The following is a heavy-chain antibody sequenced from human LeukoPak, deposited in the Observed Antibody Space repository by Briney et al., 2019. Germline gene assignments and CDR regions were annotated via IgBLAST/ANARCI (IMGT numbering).Heavy chain of an antibody. CDR1: GFTFSSYS. V-gene: IGHV3-21*01. CDR3: ARVNYDISGYYLNYFNY. J-gene: IGHJ4*02. CDR2: ISSSSSYI. D-gene: IGHD3-22*01. Sequence: GGSLRLSCAASGFTFSSYSMNWVRQAPGKGLEWVSSISSSSSYINYADSVKGRFTISRDNAKNSLYLQMNSLRAEDTAVYYCARVNYDISGYYLNYFNYWGQGTLVTVSS.